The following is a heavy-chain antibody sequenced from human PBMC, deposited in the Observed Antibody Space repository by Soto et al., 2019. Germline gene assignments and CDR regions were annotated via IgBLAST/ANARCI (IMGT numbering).Heavy chain of an antibody. CDR1: GITFSKAW. D-gene: IGHD4-17*01. Sequence: EVQLVESGGGLVKPGGSLTLSCAASGITFSKAWMKWVRQSPGKGLEWVGRIKSRSDGGTTAYAAPVKGRFTISRDDSKDTLWLQMNSLKTEDTAVYYCTTNFYSDHGMDVWGQGTTVTVSS. CDR2: IKSRSDGGTT. J-gene: IGHJ6*02. V-gene: IGHV3-15*01. CDR3: TTNFYSDHGMDV.